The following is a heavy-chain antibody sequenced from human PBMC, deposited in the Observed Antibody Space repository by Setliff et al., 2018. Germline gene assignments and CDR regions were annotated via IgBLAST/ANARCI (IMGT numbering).Heavy chain of an antibody. V-gene: IGHV4-38-2*01. CDR2: ISHSGST. D-gene: IGHD3-3*01. Sequence: SETLSLTCAVSGYSINSDCFWGWIRQPPGKGLEWIGTISHSGSTSYNSSLKSRVTMSVDTSKNQFFLKLSSVTAADTAVYYCVRGFTIFGVVKLERRFDPWGQGTLVTVSS. CDR1: GYSINSDCF. J-gene: IGHJ5*02. CDR3: VRGFTIFGVVKLERRFDP.